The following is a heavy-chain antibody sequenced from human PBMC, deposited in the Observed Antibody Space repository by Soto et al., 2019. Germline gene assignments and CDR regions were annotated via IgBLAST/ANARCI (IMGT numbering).Heavy chain of an antibody. CDR3: ARDLSGRLGYFDL. D-gene: IGHD5-12*01. V-gene: IGHV1-2*02. CDR2: IDPKTGCT. Sequence: QVQLVQSGAEVKKPGASVKVSCKASGHTFTGYYMHWIRQAPGQGLEWMGWIDPKTGCTNYVEKFQGRVTMTRATSLSKALIELSRLTSEDTAVYYCARDLSGRLGYFDLWGRGTLVTVSS. CDR1: GHTFTGYY. J-gene: IGHJ2*01.